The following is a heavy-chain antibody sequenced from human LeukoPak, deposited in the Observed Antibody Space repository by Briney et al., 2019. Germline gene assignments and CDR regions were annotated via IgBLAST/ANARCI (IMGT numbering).Heavy chain of an antibody. J-gene: IGHJ4*02. CDR1: GFTFSSYA. CDR2: ISGSGGRT. D-gene: IGHD3-22*01. V-gene: IGHV3-23*01. CDR3: ANAVYSSGYPFVR. Sequence: SGGSLRLSCAASGFTFSSYAMSWVRQAPGKGLEWVSAISGSGGRTYYADSVKGRFTISRDNSKNTLYLQMNSQRAEDTAVYYCANAVYSSGYPFVRWGQGTLVTVSS.